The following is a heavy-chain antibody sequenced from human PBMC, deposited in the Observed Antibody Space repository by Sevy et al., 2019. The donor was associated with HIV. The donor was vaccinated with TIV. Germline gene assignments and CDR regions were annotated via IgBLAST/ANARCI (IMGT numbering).Heavy chain of an antibody. V-gene: IGHV3-72*01. CDR1: GFTFSDYY. CDR2: IRNKPNIYTT. Sequence: GGSLRLSCATSGFTFSDYYMDWVRQAPGKGLEWVGRIRNKPNIYTTEYAASVKGRFNISRDDSKNSLYLQMNSLKTEDTAVDYCARVTAVADIYFDYWGQGTLVTVSS. D-gene: IGHD6-19*01. J-gene: IGHJ4*02. CDR3: ARVTAVADIYFDY.